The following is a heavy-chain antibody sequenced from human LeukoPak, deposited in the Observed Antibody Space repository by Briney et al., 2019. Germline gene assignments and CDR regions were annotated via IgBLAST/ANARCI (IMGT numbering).Heavy chain of an antibody. CDR3: ARSNGFAAIDS. CDR2: IYFSGSA. D-gene: IGHD2-8*01. V-gene: IGHV4-4*07. CDR1: GASVRGSY. Sequence: SETLSLTCSVSGASVRGSYWSGVRQPAGRRLEWIGRIYFSGSANYHPSLKSRVTMSIDTSKNQFSLKVTSVTAADSAVYYCARSNGFAAIDSWAHGILVTVSS. J-gene: IGHJ5*01.